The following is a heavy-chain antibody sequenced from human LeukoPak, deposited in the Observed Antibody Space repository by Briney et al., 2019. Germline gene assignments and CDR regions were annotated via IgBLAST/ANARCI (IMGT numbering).Heavy chain of an antibody. CDR2: IFSNDEK. V-gene: IGHV2-26*01. J-gene: IGHJ4*02. CDR1: GFSLRNARMD. Sequence: SGPTLVNPTETLTLTCTVSGFSLRNARMDVSWIRQPPGKALEWLVHIFSNDEKSYSTSLMSRLTISKDTSKSKVVLTMTNMDPVDTATYYCARIRPSGTTDLDYWGQGTLVTVSS. CDR3: ARIRPSGTTDLDY. D-gene: IGHD1-1*01.